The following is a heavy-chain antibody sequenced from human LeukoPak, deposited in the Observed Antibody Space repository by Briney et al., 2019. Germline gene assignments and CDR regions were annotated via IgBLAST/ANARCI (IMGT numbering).Heavy chain of an antibody. CDR1: GGSFSDYY. CDR3: ARHVRCSSTTCYTRGAFDF. D-gene: IGHD2-2*02. CDR2: INHSGST. V-gene: IGHV4-34*01. Sequence: SETLSLTCAVYGGSFSDYYWNWIRQPPGKGLEWIGEINHSGSTNCNPSLKSRVTISADTSKNQFSLKLSSVTAADTAVYYCARHVRCSSTTCYTRGAFDFWGQGTMVTFSS. J-gene: IGHJ3*01.